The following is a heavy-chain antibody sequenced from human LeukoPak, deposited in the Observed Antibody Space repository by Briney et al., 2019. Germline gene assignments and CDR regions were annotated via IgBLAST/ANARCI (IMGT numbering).Heavy chain of an antibody. CDR1: GFTFNSYW. J-gene: IGHJ4*02. CDR3: AKRGGYSYGYDD. V-gene: IGHV4-59*01. Sequence: GSLRLSCAASGFTFNSYWMSWVRQTPGKGLEWIGYIYYSGSTNYNPSLKSRVTISVDTSKNQFSLKLSSVTAADTAVYYCAKRGGYSYGYDDWGQGTLVTVSS. D-gene: IGHD5-18*01. CDR2: IYYSGST.